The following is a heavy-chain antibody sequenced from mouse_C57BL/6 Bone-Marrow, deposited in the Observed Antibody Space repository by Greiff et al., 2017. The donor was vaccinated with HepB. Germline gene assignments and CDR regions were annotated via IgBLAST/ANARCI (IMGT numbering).Heavy chain of an antibody. CDR1: GFSFNTYA. J-gene: IGHJ4*01. D-gene: IGHD2-1*01. V-gene: IGHV10-1*01. CDR3: GYGNSSYYAMDY. Sequence: EVKLVESGGGLVQPKGSLKLSCAASGFSFNTYAMNWVRQAPGKGLEWVARIRSKSNNYATYYADSVKDRFTISRDDSESMLYLQMNNLKTEDTAMYYCGYGNSSYYAMDYWGQGTSVTVSS. CDR2: IRSKSNNYAT.